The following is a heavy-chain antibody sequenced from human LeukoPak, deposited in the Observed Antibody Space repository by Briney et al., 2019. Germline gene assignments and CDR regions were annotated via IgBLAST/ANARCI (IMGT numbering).Heavy chain of an antibody. CDR1: GFTFSSYA. V-gene: IGHV3-23*01. D-gene: IGHD6-13*01. J-gene: IGHJ4*02. CDR3: AKDRARVYSYFDY. CDR2: ISGRGGRT. Sequence: PGGSLRLSCAASGFTFSSYAMSWVRQAPGKGLEWVSAISGRGGRTYYADSVKGRFTISRDNSKNTLYLQMNSLRAEDTAVYYCAKDRARVYSYFDYWGQGTLVTVSS.